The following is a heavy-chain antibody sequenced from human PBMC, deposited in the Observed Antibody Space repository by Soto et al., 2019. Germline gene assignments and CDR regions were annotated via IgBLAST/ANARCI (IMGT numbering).Heavy chain of an antibody. CDR2: ISSSSTSYI. D-gene: IGHD3-22*01. CDR1: GFTFSSYS. J-gene: IGHJ4*02. CDR3: ARALDSSSYYDPVRD. Sequence: GGSLRLSCAASGFTFSSYSMNWVRQAPGKGLEWVSSISSSSTSYIYYADSVKGRFTISRDNAKNSLYLQMNSLRGEDTAVYFCARALDSSSYYDPVRDWGQGTLVTVSS. V-gene: IGHV3-21*01.